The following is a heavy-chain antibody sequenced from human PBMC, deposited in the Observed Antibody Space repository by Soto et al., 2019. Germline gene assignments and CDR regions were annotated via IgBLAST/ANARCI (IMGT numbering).Heavy chain of an antibody. Sequence: GGSLRLSCAASGFTFSSYAMSWVRQAPGKGLEWVSAISPTSEYMYHADSVKGRFAISRDNAKNTLYLQVNSLRAEDTALYYCARGHNYALDVWGQGTTVTVSS. CDR1: GFTFSSYA. CDR3: ARGHNYALDV. J-gene: IGHJ6*02. CDR2: ISPTSEYM. V-gene: IGHV3-21*01.